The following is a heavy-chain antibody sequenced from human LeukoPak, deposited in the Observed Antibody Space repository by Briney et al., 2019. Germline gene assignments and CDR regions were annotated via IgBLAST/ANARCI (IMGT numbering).Heavy chain of an antibody. V-gene: IGHV3-20*04. J-gene: IGHJ4*02. CDR3: ARDFYCGGDCYSLDY. Sequence: GGSLRLSCAASGFTFDDYGMSWVRQAPGKGLEWVSGINWNGGSTGYADSVKGRFTISRDNAKNSLYLQMNSLRAEDTALYYCARDFYCGGDCYSLDYWGQGTLVTVSS. D-gene: IGHD2-21*02. CDR2: INWNGGST. CDR1: GFTFDDYG.